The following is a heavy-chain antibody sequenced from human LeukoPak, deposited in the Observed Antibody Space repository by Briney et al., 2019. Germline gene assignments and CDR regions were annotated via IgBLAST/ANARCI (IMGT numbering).Heavy chain of an antibody. V-gene: IGHV1-3*01. J-gene: IGHJ4*02. CDR2: INAGNGNT. Sequence: ASVKVSCKASGYTFTSYAMHWVRQAPGQRLEWMGWINAGNGNTKYSQKFQGRVTITRDTSASTAYMELSSLRSEDTAVYYCARDSKATVGLDYWGQGTLVTVSS. D-gene: IGHD4-23*01. CDR1: GYTFTSYA. CDR3: ARDSKATVGLDY.